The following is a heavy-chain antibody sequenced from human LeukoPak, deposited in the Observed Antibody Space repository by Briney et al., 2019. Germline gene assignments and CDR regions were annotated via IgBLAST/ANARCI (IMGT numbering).Heavy chain of an antibody. D-gene: IGHD1-14*01. CDR1: GFPFIEYS. J-gene: IGHJ4*02. Sequence: GGSLRLSCTASGFPFIEYSMNWVRQAPGKGLEWVANINEDGGERHYVDSVKGRFTISRDNAKNSLYLQMNSLRAEDTAVYYCARGGNLENWGGGTLVTVSS. V-gene: IGHV3-7*01. CDR2: INEDGGER. CDR3: ARGGNLEN.